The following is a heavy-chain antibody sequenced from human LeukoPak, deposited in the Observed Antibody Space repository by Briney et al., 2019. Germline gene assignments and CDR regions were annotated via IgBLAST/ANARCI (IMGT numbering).Heavy chain of an antibody. D-gene: IGHD3-22*01. V-gene: IGHV1-69*13. J-gene: IGHJ4*02. CDR3: ARDAWGWDNSDYYHPVNYFDY. CDR2: IIPIFGTA. Sequence: SVKVSCKASGGTFSSYAISWVRQAPGQGLEWMGGIIPIFGTASYAQKFQGRVTITADESTSTAYMELSSLRSEDTAVYYCARDAWGWDNSDYYHPVNYFDYWGQGTLVTVSS. CDR1: GGTFSSYA.